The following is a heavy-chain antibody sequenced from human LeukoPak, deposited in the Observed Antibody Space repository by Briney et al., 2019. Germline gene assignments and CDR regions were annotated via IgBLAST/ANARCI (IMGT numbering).Heavy chain of an antibody. CDR1: GFTFSSYS. J-gene: IGHJ4*02. CDR3: ALIIGNNGLFDY. D-gene: IGHD2-8*01. CDR2: ISSSSSYI. Sequence: GGSLRPSCAASGFTFSSYSMNWVRQAPGKGLEWVSSISSSSSYIYYADSVKGRFTISRDNAKNSLYLQINSLRAEDTAVYYCALIIGNNGLFDYWGQGTLVTVSS. V-gene: IGHV3-21*01.